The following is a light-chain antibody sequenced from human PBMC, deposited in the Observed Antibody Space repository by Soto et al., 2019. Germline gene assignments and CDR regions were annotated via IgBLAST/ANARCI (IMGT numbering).Light chain of an antibody. Sequence: QSVLTQSPSASGTPGQRVTISCSGSRSNIGRNFAYWYQHVPGTAPRLLIQRNNERPSGVPDRFSGSKSGTAVPLAISGLRSDDEATYYCAAWDDTLGAQVFGGGTKLTVL. CDR2: RNN. CDR3: AAWDDTLGAQV. J-gene: IGLJ3*02. CDR1: RSNIGRNF. V-gene: IGLV1-47*01.